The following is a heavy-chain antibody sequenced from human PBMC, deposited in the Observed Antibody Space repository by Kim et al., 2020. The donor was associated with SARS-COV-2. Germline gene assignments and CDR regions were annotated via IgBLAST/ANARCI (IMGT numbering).Heavy chain of an antibody. D-gene: IGHD3-10*02. CDR1: GGTFSSYA. V-gene: IGHV1-69*13. CDR3: ARKSTMSKSGADAFDI. CDR2: IIPIFGTA. J-gene: IGHJ3*02. Sequence: SVKVSCKASGGTFSSYAISWVRQAPGQGLEWMGGIIPIFGTANYAQKFQGRVTITADESTSTAYMELSSLRSEDTAVYYCARKSTMSKSGADAFDIWGQGTMVTVSS.